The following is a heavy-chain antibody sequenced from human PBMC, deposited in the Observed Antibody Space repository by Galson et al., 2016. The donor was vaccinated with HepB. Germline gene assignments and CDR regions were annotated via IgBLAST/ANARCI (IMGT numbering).Heavy chain of an antibody. V-gene: IGHV5-51*01. CDR1: GDTFTNYW. Sequence: QSGAEVKKPGESLKISCKGSGDTFTNYWVAWARQLPGEGLEWVGIINPGDSDTRSSASFQGQVTMSADKSISTAYLQWSSLKATDTAIYFCAAFHQKYYNGMAVWGQGTAVIVSS. J-gene: IGHJ6*02. CDR2: INPGDSDT. CDR3: AAFHQKYYNGMAV.